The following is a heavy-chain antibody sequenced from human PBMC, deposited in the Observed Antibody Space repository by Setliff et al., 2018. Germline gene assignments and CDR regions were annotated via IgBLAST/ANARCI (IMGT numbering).Heavy chain of an antibody. CDR3: ARVVYYASGSSLSYGMDV. J-gene: IGHJ6*02. CDR2: ISAHNDNK. CDR1: GYSFTSYG. D-gene: IGHD3-10*01. Sequence: ASVKVSCKASGYSFTSYGISWVRQAPGQGLEWMGWISAHNDNKNYAQKFQGRVTMTTDTSTNTVFMELRSLRSDDTAMFYCARVVYYASGSSLSYGMDVWGQGTAVTV. V-gene: IGHV1-18*01.